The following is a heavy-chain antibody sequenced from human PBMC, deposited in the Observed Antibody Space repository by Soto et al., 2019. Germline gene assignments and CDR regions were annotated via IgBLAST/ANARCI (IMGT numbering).Heavy chain of an antibody. CDR2: ISRGGGDT. J-gene: IGHJ4*02. CDR3: TRGGRSTSYYWDF. Sequence: VQLVESGGGLVKPGGSLRLSCAASGLSFSDYSMTWIRQAPGKGPEWVARISRGGGDTEYADTVKGRFTISRDNAKNSLYLQMDSMRAEDTAVYYCTRGGRSTSYYWDFWGQGTLVTVSS. CDR1: GLSFSDYS. D-gene: IGHD3-10*01. V-gene: IGHV3-11*06.